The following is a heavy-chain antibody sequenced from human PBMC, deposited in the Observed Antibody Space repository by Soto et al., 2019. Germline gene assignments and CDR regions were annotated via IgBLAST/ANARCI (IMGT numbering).Heavy chain of an antibody. D-gene: IGHD6-19*01. CDR3: ARDRVSGRSGGMDV. CDR2: IWYDGSNK. J-gene: IGHJ6*02. V-gene: IGHV3-33*01. CDR1: GFTFSSYG. Sequence: ESGGGVVQPGRSLRLSCAASGFTFSSYGMHWVRQAPGKGLEWVAVIWYDGSNKYYADSVKGRFTISRDNSKNTLYLQMNSLRAEDTAVYYCARDRVSGRSGGMDVWGQGTTVTVSS.